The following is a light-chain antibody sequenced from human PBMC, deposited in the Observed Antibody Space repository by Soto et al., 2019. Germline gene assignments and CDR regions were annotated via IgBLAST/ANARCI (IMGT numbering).Light chain of an antibody. CDR2: RNN. V-gene: IGLV1-47*01. CDR3: AAWDDSLEV. CDR1: SSNIGSNY. Sequence: QSVLTQPPSASGTPGQRVTISCSGSSSNIGSNYVYWYQQLPGTAPKLLIYRNNQRPSVVPDRFSGSKSGTSASLAISGLRSEDEADYYCAAWDDSLEVFGGGTKVTVL. J-gene: IGLJ2*01.